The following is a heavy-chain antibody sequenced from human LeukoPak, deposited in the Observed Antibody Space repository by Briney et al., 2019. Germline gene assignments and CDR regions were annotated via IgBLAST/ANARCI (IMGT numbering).Heavy chain of an antibody. Sequence: GASVKVSCKASGYTFIGYYMHWVRQAPGQGLEWMGWINPNSGGTNYAQKFQGRVSMTRDTSISTAYMELSRLRSDDTAVYYCARDELYYDILAGYVPYYYGMDVWGQGTTVTVSS. CDR2: INPNSGGT. CDR1: GYTFIGYY. V-gene: IGHV1-2*02. D-gene: IGHD3-9*01. CDR3: ARDELYYDILAGYVPYYYGMDV. J-gene: IGHJ6*02.